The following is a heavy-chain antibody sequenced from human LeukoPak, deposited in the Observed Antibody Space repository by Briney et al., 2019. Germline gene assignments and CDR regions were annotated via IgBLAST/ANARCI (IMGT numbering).Heavy chain of an antibody. Sequence: PSETLSLTCAVSGGSISSGGYSWSWIRQPPGKGLEWIGYIYHSGSTYYNPSLKSRVTISVDRPKNQSSLKLSSVTAADTAVYYCARGAKKLYGSGSYYYYYYGMDVWGQGTTVTVSS. CDR1: GGSISSGGYS. D-gene: IGHD3-10*01. V-gene: IGHV4-30-2*01. J-gene: IGHJ6*02. CDR3: ARGAKKLYGSGSYYYYYYGMDV. CDR2: IYHSGST.